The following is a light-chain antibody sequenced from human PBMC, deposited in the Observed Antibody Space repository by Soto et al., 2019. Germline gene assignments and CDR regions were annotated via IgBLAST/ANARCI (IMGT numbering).Light chain of an antibody. J-gene: IGKJ2*01. V-gene: IGKV3-15*01. Sequence: EVVLTQSPATLSVSPGERATLSCRASQSVSSNLAWYQRKPGQAPRLLIYGASTRATGIPARFSGSGSGTEFTLTISSLQSEDIAVYYCQQYNMSPPYTFGQGTTLEIK. CDR3: QQYNMSPPYT. CDR1: QSVSSN. CDR2: GAS.